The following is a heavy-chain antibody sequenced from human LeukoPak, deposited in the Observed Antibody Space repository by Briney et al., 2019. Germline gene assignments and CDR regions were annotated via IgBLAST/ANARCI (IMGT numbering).Heavy chain of an antibody. CDR2: ISGSGVST. CDR1: GFTFSTYA. Sequence: GGSLRLSCTASGFTFSTYAMNWVRQAPGKGLEWVSGISGSGVSTYYADSVKGRFTISRDNSNNTLYLQMSSLGAEDTAVYCCAKDWGMGDQLLRIDYWGQGTLVTVSS. V-gene: IGHV3-23*01. D-gene: IGHD2-2*01. CDR3: AKDWGMGDQLLRIDY. J-gene: IGHJ4*02.